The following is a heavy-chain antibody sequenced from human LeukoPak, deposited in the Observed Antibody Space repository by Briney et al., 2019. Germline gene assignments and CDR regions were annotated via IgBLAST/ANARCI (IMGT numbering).Heavy chain of an antibody. J-gene: IGHJ4*02. CDR3: ARDRWDKGTAIPGGD. CDR2: INPNSGGT. D-gene: IGHD2-2*02. CDR1: GYTFTGYY. Sequence: ASVKVSCTASGYTFTGYYMHWVRQAPGQGLEWMGRINPNSGGTNYAQKFQGRVTMTRDTSISTAYMELSRLRSDDTAVYYCARDRWDKGTAIPGGDWGQGTLVTVSS. V-gene: IGHV1-2*06.